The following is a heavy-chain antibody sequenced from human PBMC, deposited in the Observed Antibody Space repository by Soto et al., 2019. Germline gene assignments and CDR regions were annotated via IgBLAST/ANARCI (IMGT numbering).Heavy chain of an antibody. D-gene: IGHD2-2*01. Sequence: PGGSLRLSCAASGFTVSSNYMSWVRQAPGKGLEWVSVIYSCGSTYYADSVKGRFTISRDNSGNTLFLEMYSLRAEDTAVYYCARYIPGVRYYGMDVWGQGTTVTVSS. J-gene: IGHJ6*02. CDR2: IYSCGST. CDR3: ARYIPGVRYYGMDV. CDR1: GFTVSSNY. V-gene: IGHV3-53*01.